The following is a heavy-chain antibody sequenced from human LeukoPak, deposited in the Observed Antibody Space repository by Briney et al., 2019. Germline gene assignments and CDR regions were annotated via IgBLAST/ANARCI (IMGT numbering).Heavy chain of an antibody. CDR3: ARDLTAQNWFDP. CDR1: GGSISNSY. Sequence: SETLSLTCTVSGGSISNSYWSWIRQSPGKGLEWIGYIYKSGSTNYNLSLKSRVTISVDSSKNQFSLKLSSVTAADTAVYYCARDLTAQNWFDPWGQGTLVTVSS. J-gene: IGHJ5*02. V-gene: IGHV4-59*01. CDR2: IYKSGST.